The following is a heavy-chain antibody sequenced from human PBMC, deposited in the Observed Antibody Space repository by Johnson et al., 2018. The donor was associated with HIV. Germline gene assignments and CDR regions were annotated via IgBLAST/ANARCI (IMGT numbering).Heavy chain of an antibody. CDR2: IRYDGSNN. D-gene: IGHD3-22*01. CDR3: ATSGNYDDDAFDI. Sequence: QVQLVESGGGVVQPGGSLRLSCAASGFTFRSYCMHWVRQAPGKGLEWVAFIRYDGSNNYYGDSVKGQFTISRDNAKNTLYLQMNSLRAEDTAVYYCATSGNYDDDAFDIWGQGTMVTVSS. V-gene: IGHV3-30*02. CDR1: GFTFRSYC. J-gene: IGHJ3*02.